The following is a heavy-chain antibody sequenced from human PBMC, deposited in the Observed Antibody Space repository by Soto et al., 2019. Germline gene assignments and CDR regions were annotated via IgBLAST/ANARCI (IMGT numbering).Heavy chain of an antibody. V-gene: IGHV1-46*01. D-gene: IGHD2-15*01. J-gene: IGHJ6*02. Sequence: ASVKVSCKASGYTFTSYSMHWVRQAPGQGLEWMGIINPSSGRTSYAQNFQGRVTMTSDTSTSIVYMEMSSLKSEDTAVYYCSSDRPDTAIGWFVWGQGTTVTVSS. CDR1: GYTFTSYS. CDR2: INPSSGRT. CDR3: SSDRPDTAIGWFV.